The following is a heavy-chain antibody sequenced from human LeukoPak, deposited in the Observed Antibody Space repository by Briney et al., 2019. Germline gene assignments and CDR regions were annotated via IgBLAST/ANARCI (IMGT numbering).Heavy chain of an antibody. J-gene: IGHJ4*02. CDR1: GDPISTPTHW. CDR2: IYSSGTT. Sequence: SETLSLTCTVSGDPISTPTHWWGWIRQPPGKGLEWIGSIYSSGTTFYNPSLKSRVTLSTDTSKNQFSLKLSSVTAPDTAVYYCAKRAYGVGFEYWGQGTLLTVSS. CDR3: AKRAYGVGFEY. D-gene: IGHD4/OR15-4a*01. V-gene: IGHV4-39*01.